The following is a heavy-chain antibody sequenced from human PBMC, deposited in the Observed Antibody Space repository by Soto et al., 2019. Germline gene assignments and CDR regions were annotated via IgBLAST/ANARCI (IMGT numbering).Heavy chain of an antibody. CDR3: ARDIVVVPADTLTWFDP. D-gene: IGHD2-2*01. V-gene: IGHV1-18*01. CDR1: GYTFTSYG. Sequence: GASVKVSCKASGYTFTSYGISWVRQAPGQGLEWMGWISAYNGNTNYAQKLQGRVTMTTDTSTSTAYMELRSLRSDDTAVYYCARDIVVVPADTLTWFDPWGEGTLVTVPS. CDR2: ISAYNGNT. J-gene: IGHJ5*02.